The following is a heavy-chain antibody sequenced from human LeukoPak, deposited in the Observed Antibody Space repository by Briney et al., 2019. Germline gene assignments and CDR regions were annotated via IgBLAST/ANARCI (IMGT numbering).Heavy chain of an antibody. D-gene: IGHD6-13*01. V-gene: IGHV3-23*01. CDR2: ISGSGTAT. J-gene: IGHJ4*02. CDR3: AKPLSAASGTDFDY. CDR1: GFTFSSYA. Sequence: AGGSLRLSCAASGFTFSSYAMSWVRQAPGKGLQWVSAISGSGTATYYADSVKGRFTTSRDNSKNTLYLQMNSLRAEDTAVYYCAKPLSAASGTDFDYWGQGTLVTVSS.